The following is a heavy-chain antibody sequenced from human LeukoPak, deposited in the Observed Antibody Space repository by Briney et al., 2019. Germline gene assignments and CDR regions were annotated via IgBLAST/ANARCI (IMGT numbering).Heavy chain of an antibody. V-gene: IGHV4-59*01. CDR2: IYYSGST. Sequence: SETLSLTCTVSGGSISSYYWSWIRQPPGKGLEWIGYIYYSGSTNYNPSLKSRVTISVDTSKNQFSLKLSSVTAADTAVYYCARAPGYSYGLYYFDYWGQGTLVTVSS. D-gene: IGHD5-18*01. CDR1: GGSISSYY. J-gene: IGHJ4*02. CDR3: ARAPGYSYGLYYFDY.